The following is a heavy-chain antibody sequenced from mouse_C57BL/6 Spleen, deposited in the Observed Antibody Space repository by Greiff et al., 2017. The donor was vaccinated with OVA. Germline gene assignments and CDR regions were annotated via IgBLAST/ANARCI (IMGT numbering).Heavy chain of an antibody. J-gene: IGHJ2*01. CDR2: INPSTGGT. Sequence: VQLQQSGPELVKPGASVKISCKASGYSFTGYYMNWVKQSPEKSLEWIGEINPSTGGTTYNQKFKAKATLTVDKSSSTAYMQLKSLTSEDSAVYYCARFDGYHYYFDYWGQGTTLTVSS. D-gene: IGHD2-3*01. V-gene: IGHV1-42*01. CDR1: GYSFTGYY. CDR3: ARFDGYHYYFDY.